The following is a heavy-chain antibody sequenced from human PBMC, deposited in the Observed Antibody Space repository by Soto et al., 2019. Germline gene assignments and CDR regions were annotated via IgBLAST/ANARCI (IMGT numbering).Heavy chain of an antibody. CDR1: GGTFSSYA. D-gene: IGHD2-21*02. CDR2: IIPIFGTA. V-gene: IGHV1-69*13. CDR3: ARDIGGNSGVYFDY. Sequence: SSVQVSCKASGGTFSSYAISWVRQAPGQGLEWMGGIIPIFGTANYAQKFQGRVTITADESTSTAYMELSSLRSEDTAVYYCARDIGGNSGVYFDYWGQGTLVTVSS. J-gene: IGHJ4*02.